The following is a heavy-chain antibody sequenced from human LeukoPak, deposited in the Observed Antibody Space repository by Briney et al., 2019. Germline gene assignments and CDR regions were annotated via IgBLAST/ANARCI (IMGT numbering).Heavy chain of an antibody. Sequence: GGSLGLSCAASGFTFSSYGMHWVRQAPGKGLEWVAFIRYDGSNKYYADSVKGRFTISRDNSKNTLYLQMNSLRAEDTAVYCCTSLVVVAAYQLDYWGQGTLVTVSS. CDR3: TSLVVVAAYQLDY. D-gene: IGHD2-15*01. CDR2: IRYDGSNK. V-gene: IGHV3-30*02. CDR1: GFTFSSYG. J-gene: IGHJ4*02.